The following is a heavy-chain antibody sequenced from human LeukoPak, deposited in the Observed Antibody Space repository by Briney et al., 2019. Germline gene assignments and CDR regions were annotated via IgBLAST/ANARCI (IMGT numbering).Heavy chain of an antibody. V-gene: IGHV3-74*01. CDR2: IDTDGSSA. J-gene: IGHJ4*02. CDR1: GFTFSSYS. Sequence: PGGSLRLSCAASGFTFSSYSMNWVRQAPGKGLVWVSRIDTDGSSATYADSVKGRFTISRDNAKNTVYLQMNSLRVEDTSVYYCASALTTVTPHFHCWGQGTLVTVSS. D-gene: IGHD4-17*01. CDR3: ASALTTVTPHFHC.